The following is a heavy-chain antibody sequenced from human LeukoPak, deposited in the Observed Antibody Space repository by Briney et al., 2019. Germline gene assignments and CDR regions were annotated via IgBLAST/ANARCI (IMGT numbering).Heavy chain of an antibody. CDR3: ATGGSEYRSDWFDS. J-gene: IGHJ5*01. V-gene: IGHV3-21*01. CDR2: ISGSSSYI. D-gene: IGHD5-18*01. CDR1: GFTFISYT. Sequence: GGSLRLSCAASGFTFISYTMNWVRQAPGKGLEWVSSISGSSSYIYYADSVRGRFTISRDNANNSLFLHMNSLRVEDTAVYYCATGGSEYRSDWFDSWGQGTLVNVAS.